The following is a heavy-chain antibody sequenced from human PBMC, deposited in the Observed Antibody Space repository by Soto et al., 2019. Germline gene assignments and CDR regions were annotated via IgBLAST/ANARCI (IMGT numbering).Heavy chain of an antibody. CDR3: AKERAGGEYSYKNWFDP. V-gene: IGHV3-23*01. Sequence: EVQLLESGGGLVQPGGSLRLSCAASGFTFSSYAMSWVRQAPGKGLEWVSAISGSGGSTYYADSVKGRFTISRDNPKNTLDLQMNSLRAEDTAVYYCAKERAGGEYSYKNWFDPWGQGTLVTVST. D-gene: IGHD5-18*01. J-gene: IGHJ5*02. CDR1: GFTFSSYA. CDR2: ISGSGGST.